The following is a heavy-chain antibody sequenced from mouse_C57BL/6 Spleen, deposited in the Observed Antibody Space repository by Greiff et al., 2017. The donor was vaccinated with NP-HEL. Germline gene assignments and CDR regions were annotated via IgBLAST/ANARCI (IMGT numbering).Heavy chain of an antibody. CDR2: ISYDGSN. CDR3: SRDPVGRGAWFAY. CDR1: GYSITSGYY. J-gene: IGHJ3*01. D-gene: IGHD4-1*01. V-gene: IGHV3-6*01. Sequence: EVQLHQSGPGLVKPSQSLSLTCSVTGYSITSGYYWNWIRQFPGNKLEWMGYISYDGSNNYNPSLKNRISITRDTSKNQFFLKLNSVTTEDTATYYCSRDPVGRGAWFAYWGQGTLVTVSA.